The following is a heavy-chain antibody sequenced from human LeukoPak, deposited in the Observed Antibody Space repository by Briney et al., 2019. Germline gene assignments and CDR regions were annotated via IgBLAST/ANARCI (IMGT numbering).Heavy chain of an antibody. D-gene: IGHD4-17*01. Sequence: ASVEASCKVSGYTFTSYDINGVRQATGQGLEWMGWMNPNSGNTGYAQKFQGRVTMTRNTSISTAYMELSSLRSEDTAVYYCARGHGVYGDYVGLGHWGQGTLVTVSS. CDR1: GYTFTSYD. CDR2: MNPNSGNT. J-gene: IGHJ4*02. V-gene: IGHV1-8*01. CDR3: ARGHGVYGDYVGLGH.